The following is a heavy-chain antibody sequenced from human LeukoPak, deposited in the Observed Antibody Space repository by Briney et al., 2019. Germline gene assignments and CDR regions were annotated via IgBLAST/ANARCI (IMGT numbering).Heavy chain of an antibody. V-gene: IGHV3-23*01. CDR2: ISGSGTTT. CDR3: AKDQSFSD. CDR1: GFTFSTFD. J-gene: IGHJ4*02. Sequence: PGGSLRLSCVASGFTFSTFDISWVRQPPGKGLEWVATISGSGTTTNYADSVKGRFTVSRDIFRNTLYLQMSSLSAEDTAIYYCAKDQSFSDWGQGTLVTVSS. D-gene: IGHD3-3*02.